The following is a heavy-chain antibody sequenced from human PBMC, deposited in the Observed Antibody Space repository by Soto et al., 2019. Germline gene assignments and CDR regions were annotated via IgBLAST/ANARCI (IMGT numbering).Heavy chain of an antibody. J-gene: IGHJ4*02. CDR3: ARDPTGTTAAL. V-gene: IGHV3-48*01. D-gene: IGHD1-7*01. Sequence: EVQLVESGGGLVQPGGSLRLSCAASGFTFSSYSMNWVRQAPGKGLEWVSYISSSSSTIYYADSVKGRFTISRDNAKNSLYLQMNSLRAEDTAVYYCARDPTGTTAALWGQGTLVTVSS. CDR1: GFTFSSYS. CDR2: ISSSSSTI.